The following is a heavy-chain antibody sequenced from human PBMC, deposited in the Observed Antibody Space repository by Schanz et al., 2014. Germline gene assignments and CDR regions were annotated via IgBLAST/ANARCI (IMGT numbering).Heavy chain of an antibody. CDR3: AKKVPAYNPFDS. Sequence: EVQLLESGGGLVQPGGSLRLSCAASGFTFSSYAMSWVRQAPGKGLEWVSYISSSSSTRYYADSVKGRFTISRDNSKNTLYLQMDSLRAEDTAVYFCAKKVPAYNPFDSWGQGTLXTVSS. CDR2: ISSSSSTR. CDR1: GFTFSSYA. V-gene: IGHV3-23*01. J-gene: IGHJ4*02. D-gene: IGHD1-1*01.